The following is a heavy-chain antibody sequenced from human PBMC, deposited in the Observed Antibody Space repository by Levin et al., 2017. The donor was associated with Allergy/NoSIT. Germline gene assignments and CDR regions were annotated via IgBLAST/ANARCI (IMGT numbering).Heavy chain of an antibody. CDR3: ARHFPTPYNWVDT. V-gene: IGHV4-39*01. CDR1: GGSISNNHNY. Sequence: PSETLSLTCTVSGGSISNNHNYWGWFRQPPGKGLEWIGSIFYSGNTYYNPSLKSRLTISVDTSKSQFSLKLSSVTAADTAVYFCARHFPTPYNWVDTWGQGTLVTVSS. CDR2: IFYSGNT. J-gene: IGHJ5*02.